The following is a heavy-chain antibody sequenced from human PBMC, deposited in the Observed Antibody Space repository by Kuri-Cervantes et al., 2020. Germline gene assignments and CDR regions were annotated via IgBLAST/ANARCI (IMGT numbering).Heavy chain of an antibody. CDR3: ATITSPQRWFDP. CDR2: IYYSGST. Sequence: RWIRQHPGKGLEWIGYIYYSGSTYYNPSLKSRVTISVDTSKNQFSLKLSSVTAADTAVYYCATITSPQRWFDPRGQGTLVTVSS. D-gene: IGHD2-2*01. V-gene: IGHV4-31*02. J-gene: IGHJ5*02.